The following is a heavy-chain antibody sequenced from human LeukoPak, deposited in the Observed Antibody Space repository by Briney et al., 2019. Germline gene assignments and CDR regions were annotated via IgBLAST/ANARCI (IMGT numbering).Heavy chain of an antibody. D-gene: IGHD3-16*01. CDR2: ISGSGGST. V-gene: IGHV3-23*01. J-gene: IGHJ4*02. Sequence: PGGSLRLSCAASGFTFSSYAMSWVRQAPGKGLEWVSAISGSGGSTYYADSVKGRFTISRDNSKNTLYLQMNSLRAEDTAVYYCAKDSEEFSDYNWGSDYWGQGTLVTVSS. CDR3: AKDSEEFSDYNWGSDY. CDR1: GFTFSSYA.